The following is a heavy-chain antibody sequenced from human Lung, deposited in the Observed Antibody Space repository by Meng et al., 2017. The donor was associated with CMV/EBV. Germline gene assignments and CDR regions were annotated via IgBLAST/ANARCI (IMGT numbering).Heavy chain of an antibody. V-gene: IGHV3-49*04. D-gene: IGHD4-17*01. CDR1: GFTFGDYT. Sequence: GGSLRLSCTASGFTFGDYTLSWVCQAPGKGLEWVGFIRSKAFGGATEYGASVKVRFTISRDDSKGIAYLQMNSLKTEDTAVYYCTRDKTIVTSWMSNNYYGMDVWGQGTTVTGSS. CDR2: IRSKAFGGAT. CDR3: TRDKTIVTSWMSNNYYGMDV. J-gene: IGHJ6*02.